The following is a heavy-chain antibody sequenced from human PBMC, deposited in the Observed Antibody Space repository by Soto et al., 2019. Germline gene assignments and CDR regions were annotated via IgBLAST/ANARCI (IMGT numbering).Heavy chain of an antibody. Sequence: PGGSLRLSCAASGFTFSSYWMHWVRQAPGKGLVWVSRMNEDGGTTDYADSVKGRFTISRDNAKNTLYLPMNSLRVEDTAAYYCASDPSGLAEVWGRG. CDR2: MNEDGGTT. J-gene: IGHJ6*02. V-gene: IGHV3-74*01. CDR1: GFTFSSYW. CDR3: ASDPSGLAEV. D-gene: IGHD3-10*01.